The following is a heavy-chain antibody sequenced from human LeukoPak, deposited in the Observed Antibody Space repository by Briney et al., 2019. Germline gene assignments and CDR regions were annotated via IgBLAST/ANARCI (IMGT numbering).Heavy chain of an antibody. CDR1: GFTFSSYS. V-gene: IGHV3-21*01. CDR3: ARDTGIAAAGCFDY. CDR2: ISSSSSYI. J-gene: IGHJ4*02. Sequence: GGSLRLSCAASGFTFSSYSMNWVRQAPGKGLEWVSSISSSSSYIYYADSVKGRFTVSRDNAKNSLYLQMSSLRAEDTAVYYCARDTGIAAAGCFDYWGQGTLVTVSS. D-gene: IGHD6-13*01.